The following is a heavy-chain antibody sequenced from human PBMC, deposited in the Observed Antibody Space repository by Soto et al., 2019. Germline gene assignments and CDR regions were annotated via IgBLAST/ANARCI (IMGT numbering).Heavy chain of an antibody. V-gene: IGHV1-69*12. D-gene: IGHD6-25*01. J-gene: IGHJ4*02. CDR3: ARGDIVSATSMVPFDY. CDR2: IIPMFGTP. Sequence: QVQLVQSGAEVKKPGSSVRVSCKASGGTFTNYALSWVRQAPGQGLEWVGGIIPMFGTPNYAQKFQGKATITAAEPTSTAYMKLSSLTSEDTRLYYCARGDIVSATSMVPFDYWGQGTLVTVSS. CDR1: GGTFTNYA.